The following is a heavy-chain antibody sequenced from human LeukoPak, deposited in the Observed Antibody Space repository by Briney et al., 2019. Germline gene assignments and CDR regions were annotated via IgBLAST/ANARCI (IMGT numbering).Heavy chain of an antibody. J-gene: IGHJ4*02. V-gene: IGHV4-39*07. Sequence: SETLSLTCTVSGGSISSSSYYWGWIRQPPGKGLEWIGSIYYSGSTYYNPSLKSRVTISVDTSKNQFSLKLSSVTAADTAVYYCARADGDYVPSYWGQGTLVTVSS. CDR2: IYYSGST. CDR3: ARADGDYVPSY. CDR1: GGSISSSSYY. D-gene: IGHD4-17*01.